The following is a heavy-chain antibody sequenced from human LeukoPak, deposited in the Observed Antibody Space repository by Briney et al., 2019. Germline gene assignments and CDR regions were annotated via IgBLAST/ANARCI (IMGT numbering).Heavy chain of an antibody. J-gene: IGHJ4*02. CDR3: AKVPHHITNYYDSSGYVFDY. CDR2: ISGSGGST. V-gene: IGHV3-23*01. CDR1: GFTFSSYA. Sequence: GGSLRLSCAASGFTFSSYAMSWVRQAPGKGLEWVSAISGSGGSTYYADSVKGRFTISRDNSKNTLYLQMNSLRAEDTAVYYCAKVPHHITNYYDSSGYVFDYWGQGTLVTVSS. D-gene: IGHD3-22*01.